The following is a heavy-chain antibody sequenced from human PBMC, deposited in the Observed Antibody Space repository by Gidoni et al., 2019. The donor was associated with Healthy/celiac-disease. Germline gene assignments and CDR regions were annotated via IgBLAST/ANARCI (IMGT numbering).Heavy chain of an antibody. CDR2: ISYDGSNK. V-gene: IGHV3-30*18. D-gene: IGHD2-21*02. CDR1: GFTFSSYG. Sequence: QVQLVESGGGVVQPGRSLRLSCAASGFTFSSYGMHWVRQAPGKGLEWVAVISYDGSNKYYADSVKGRFTISRDNSKNTLYLQMNSLRAEDTAVYYCAKEPARYCGGDCLYYFDYWGQGTLVTVSS. J-gene: IGHJ4*02. CDR3: AKEPARYCGGDCLYYFDY.